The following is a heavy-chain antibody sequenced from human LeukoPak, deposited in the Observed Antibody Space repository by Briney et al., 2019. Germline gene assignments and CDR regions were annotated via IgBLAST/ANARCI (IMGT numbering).Heavy chain of an antibody. J-gene: IGHJ3*02. CDR1: GFTVSSNY. Sequence: GGSLRLSCAASGFTVSSNYMAWVRQAPGKGLEWVSVLYSGYSTYYPDSVKGRFTISRDNSKNTLYLQMSSLRTEDTAMYYCARVGLLTGYHAFDIWGLGTMVTVSS. CDR3: ARVGLLTGYHAFDI. D-gene: IGHD3-9*01. V-gene: IGHV3-53*01. CDR2: LYSGYST.